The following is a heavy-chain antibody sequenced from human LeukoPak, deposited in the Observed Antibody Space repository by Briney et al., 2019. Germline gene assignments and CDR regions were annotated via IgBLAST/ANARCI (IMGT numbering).Heavy chain of an antibody. CDR2: FYYNGAA. V-gene: IGHV4-61*05. CDR1: GGSISTSDYL. J-gene: IGHJ5*02. D-gene: IGHD3-16*01. Sequence: SETLSLTCTVSGGSISTSDYLWAWVRQAPGKGLEWIGDFYYNGAAYYNGVTSYSPSLRSRVTISEDTSKNHFSLDLTSVTAADTAVYYCVRRNYLSSRIDPWGQGTLVTVSS. CDR3: VRRNYLSSRIDP.